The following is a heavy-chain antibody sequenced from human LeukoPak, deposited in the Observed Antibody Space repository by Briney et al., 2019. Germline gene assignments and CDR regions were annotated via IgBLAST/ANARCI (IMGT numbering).Heavy chain of an antibody. CDR1: GFTFSSYG. J-gene: IGHJ4*02. D-gene: IGHD6-6*01. CDR3: AKDYSSSGLDY. CDR2: ISYDGSNK. V-gene: IGHV3-30*18. Sequence: GRSLRFSCAASGFTFSSYGMHWVRQAPGKGLEWLAVISYDGSNKYYADSVKGRFTISRDNSKNTLYLQMNSLRAEDTAVYYCAKDYSSSGLDYWGQGTLVTVSS.